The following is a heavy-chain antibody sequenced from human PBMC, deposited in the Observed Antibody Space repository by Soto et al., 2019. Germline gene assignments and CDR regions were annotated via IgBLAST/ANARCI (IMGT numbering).Heavy chain of an antibody. D-gene: IGHD3-10*01. CDR2: ISYDGSNK. Sequence: QVQLVESGGGVVQPGRSLRLSCAASGFTFSNYGMHWVRQAPGKGLEWVAVISYDGSNKYYADSVKGRFTISRDDSKNTLYLQMNSLRAEDKAVYYCATDFAYGSGSYFGYWGQGPLVTVSS. V-gene: IGHV3-30*03. J-gene: IGHJ4*02. CDR3: ATDFAYGSGSYFGY. CDR1: GFTFSNYG.